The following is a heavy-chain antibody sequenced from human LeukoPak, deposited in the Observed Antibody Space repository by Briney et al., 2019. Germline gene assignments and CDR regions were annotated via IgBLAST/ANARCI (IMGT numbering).Heavy chain of an antibody. CDR1: GFTFSSYG. Sequence: GGSLRLSCAASGFTFSSYGMHWVRQAPGKRLEWVAVIWYDGSNKYYADSVKGRFTISRDNSKNTLYLQMNSLRAEDTAVYYCAKASVMYYYGSGSYYYYYGMDVWGQGTTVTVSS. CDR2: IWYDGSNK. V-gene: IGHV3-33*06. CDR3: AKASVMYYYGSGSYYYYYGMDV. J-gene: IGHJ6*02. D-gene: IGHD3-10*01.